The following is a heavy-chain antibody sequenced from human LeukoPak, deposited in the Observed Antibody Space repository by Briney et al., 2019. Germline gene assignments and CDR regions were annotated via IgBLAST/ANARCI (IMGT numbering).Heavy chain of an antibody. CDR3: ANILPPRGLQKDYYYYYGMDV. J-gene: IGHJ6*02. D-gene: IGHD3-9*01. CDR1: GFTFGSYS. CDR2: ISRSGSST. V-gene: IGHV3-48*02. Sequence: GGSLRLSCAASGFTFGSYSMNWVRQAPGKGLEWVSYISRSGSSTYYADSAEGRFIISRDNAKNSLYLQMNGLRDEDTAVYYCANILPPRGLQKDYYYYYGMDVWGQGTTVTVSS.